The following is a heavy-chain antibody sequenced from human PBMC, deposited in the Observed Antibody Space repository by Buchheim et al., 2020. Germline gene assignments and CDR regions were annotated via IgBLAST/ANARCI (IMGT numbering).Heavy chain of an antibody. CDR3: ARGREYYDFWSGYMDDGGLYGMDV. Sequence: QVQLVQSGAEVKKPGASVKVSCKASGYTFTSYDINWVRQATGQGLEWMGWMNPNSGNTGYAQKFQGRVTMTRNTSISTAYMELSSLRSEDTAVYYCARGREYYDFWSGYMDDGGLYGMDVWGQGTT. CDR2: MNPNSGNT. V-gene: IGHV1-8*01. CDR1: GYTFTSYD. D-gene: IGHD3-3*01. J-gene: IGHJ6*02.